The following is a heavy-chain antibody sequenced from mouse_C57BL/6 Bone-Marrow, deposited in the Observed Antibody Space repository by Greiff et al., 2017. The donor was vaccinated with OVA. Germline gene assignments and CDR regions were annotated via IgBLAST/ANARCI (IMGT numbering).Heavy chain of an antibody. V-gene: IGHV5-12*01. CDR3: ERLDTMDY. J-gene: IGHJ4*01. Sequence: EVQGVESGGGLVQPGGSLKLSCAASGFTFSDFYMYWIRQTPEKRLEWVAYISNGGGSTYYPDTVKGRVTISRDNAKNTLYLQMSRLKSEDTAMYYCERLDTMDYWGQGTSVTVSS. CDR2: ISNGGGST. CDR1: GFTFSDFY.